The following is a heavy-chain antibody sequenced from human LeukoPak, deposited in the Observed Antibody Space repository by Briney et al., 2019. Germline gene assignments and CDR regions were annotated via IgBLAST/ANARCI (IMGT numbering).Heavy chain of an antibody. CDR3: TRYNNDHFDY. D-gene: IGHD1-14*01. J-gene: IGHJ4*02. Sequence: GGSLRLSCAASGFTFRNYGMHWVRQAPGKGLEWVAVIAYDGSRAFYADSVKGRFTISRDNSKNTMSVQMDDLRAEDTAVYYCTRYNNDHFDYWGQGTLVTVSS. CDR1: GFTFRNYG. V-gene: IGHV3-33*08. CDR2: IAYDGSRA.